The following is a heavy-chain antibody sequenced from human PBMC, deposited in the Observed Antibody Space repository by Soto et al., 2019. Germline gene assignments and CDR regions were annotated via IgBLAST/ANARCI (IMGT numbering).Heavy chain of an antibody. CDR3: AFKAAAGIGSIYYYGMDV. CDR1: GFTFSSYG. J-gene: IGHJ6*02. Sequence: SLRLSCASSGFTFSSYGMHWVRQAPGKGLEWVAVIWYDGSNKYYADSVKGRFTISRDNSKNTLYLQMNSLRAEDTAVYYCAFKAAAGIGSIYYYGMDVWGQGTTVTVSS. CDR2: IWYDGSNK. D-gene: IGHD6-13*01. V-gene: IGHV3-33*01.